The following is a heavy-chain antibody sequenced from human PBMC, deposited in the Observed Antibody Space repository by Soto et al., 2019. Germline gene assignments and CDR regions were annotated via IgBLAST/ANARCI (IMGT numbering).Heavy chain of an antibody. Sequence: EVQLLESGGGLVQPGGSLRLSCAASGCTFSRYAMNWVRQAPGKGLEWVSVISGSGGSTYYADAVKGRFTISRDNSKNTLYLQMNSLRAEDTAVYYCAKRTVGWYFDLWGRGTLVTVSS. V-gene: IGHV3-23*01. CDR3: AKRTVGWYFDL. CDR2: ISGSGGST. CDR1: GCTFSRYA. D-gene: IGHD4-17*01. J-gene: IGHJ2*01.